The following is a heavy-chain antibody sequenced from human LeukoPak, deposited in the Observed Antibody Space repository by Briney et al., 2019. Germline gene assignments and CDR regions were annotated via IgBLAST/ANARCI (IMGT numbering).Heavy chain of an antibody. D-gene: IGHD3-10*01. J-gene: IGHJ6*03. CDR3: ARVFGLGGSGSYYVPDYYYYYMDV. CDR1: GYSFTSSG. CDR2: ISPYKGNT. V-gene: IGHV1-18*01. Sequence: ASVKVSCKASGYSFTSSGISWVRQAPGQGLEWMGWISPYKGNTNYAQKLQGRVTMTTDTSTSTAYMELRSLRSDDTAVYYCARVFGLGGSGSYYVPDYYYYYMDVWGKGTTVTVSS.